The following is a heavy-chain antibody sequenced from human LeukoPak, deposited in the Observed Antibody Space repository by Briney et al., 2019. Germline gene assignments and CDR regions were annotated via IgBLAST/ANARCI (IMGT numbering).Heavy chain of an antibody. Sequence: ASVKVSCKASGYTFTSYGISWVRQAPGQGLEWMGWISAYNGNTNYAQKIQGRVTMTTDTSTSTAYMELRSLRSDDTAVYYCARDPMVRGQGAFDIWGQGTMVTVSS. CDR2: ISAYNGNT. CDR1: GYTFTSYG. J-gene: IGHJ3*02. V-gene: IGHV1-18*01. CDR3: ARDPMVRGQGAFDI. D-gene: IGHD3-10*01.